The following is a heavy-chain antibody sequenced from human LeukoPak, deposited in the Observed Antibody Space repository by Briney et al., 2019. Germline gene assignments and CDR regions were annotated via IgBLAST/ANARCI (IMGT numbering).Heavy chain of an antibody. J-gene: IGHJ4*02. V-gene: IGHV3-30*04. D-gene: IGHD3-10*01. CDR3: ARGTLWFGLGHLDY. CDR2: ISYDGSNK. CDR1: GFTFSSYA. Sequence: GGSLRLSCAASGFTFSSYAMHWVRQAPGKGLEWVAVISYDGSNKYYADSVKGRFTISRDNFKNTLYLQMNSLRAEDTAVYYCARGTLWFGLGHLDYWGQGTLVTVSS.